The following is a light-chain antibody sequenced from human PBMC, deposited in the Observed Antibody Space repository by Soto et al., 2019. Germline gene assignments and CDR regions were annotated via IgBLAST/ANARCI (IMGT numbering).Light chain of an antibody. CDR1: SSDVGGYNY. V-gene: IGLV2-14*01. CDR3: SSYTSSSTLV. CDR2: EVN. Sequence: QSALTQPASVSGSPGQSITISCTGTSSDVGGYNYVSWYQQHPGKAPKVMIYEVNSRPSGISNRFSGSKSGNTASLTISGLQAEDEADYYCSSYTSSSTLVFGTGTKVTVL. J-gene: IGLJ1*01.